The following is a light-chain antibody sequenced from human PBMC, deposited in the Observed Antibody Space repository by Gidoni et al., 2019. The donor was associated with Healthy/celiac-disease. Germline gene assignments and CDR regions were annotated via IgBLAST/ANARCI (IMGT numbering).Light chain of an antibody. J-gene: IGKJ1*01. CDR2: DAS. CDR1: QSVSSY. CDR3: QQRSNWPPWT. V-gene: IGKV3-11*01. Sequence: EIVLTQSPAPLSLSPGERATLSSRASQSVSSYLAWYQQKPGQAPRLLIYDASNRATGIPARFRGSWSGTDFTLTISSREPEDFAVYYCQQRSNWPPWTFGQGTKVEIK.